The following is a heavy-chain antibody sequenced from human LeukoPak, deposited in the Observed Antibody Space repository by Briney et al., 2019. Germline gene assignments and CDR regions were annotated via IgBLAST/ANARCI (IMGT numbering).Heavy chain of an antibody. V-gene: IGHV3-7*03. Sequence: GGSLRPSCAVSGFTFSSYWMSWVRQAPGKGLEWVANIKQDGSEKYYVDSVNGRFTISRDNARNSLYLQMNSLRAEDTALYYCARVPLMVYDNWFDPWGQGTLVTVSS. CDR3: ARVPLMVYDNWFDP. D-gene: IGHD2-8*01. CDR2: IKQDGSEK. CDR1: GFTFSSYW. J-gene: IGHJ5*02.